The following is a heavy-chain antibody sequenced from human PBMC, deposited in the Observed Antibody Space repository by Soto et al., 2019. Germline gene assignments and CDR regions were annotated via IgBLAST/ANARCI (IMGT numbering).Heavy chain of an antibody. D-gene: IGHD3-10*01. Sequence: GASVKVSCKASGGTFSSYAISWVRQAPGQGLEWMGGIIPIFGTANYAQKFQGRVTITADESTSTAYMELNSLRAEDTAVYYCAREVGGLWFFDYWGQGTLVTVSS. CDR2: IIPIFGTA. J-gene: IGHJ4*02. V-gene: IGHV1-69*13. CDR3: AREVGGLWFFDY. CDR1: GGTFSSYA.